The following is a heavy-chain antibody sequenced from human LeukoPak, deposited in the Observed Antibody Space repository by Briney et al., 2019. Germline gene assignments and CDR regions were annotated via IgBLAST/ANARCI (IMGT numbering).Heavy chain of an antibody. V-gene: IGHV4-59*08. J-gene: IGHJ5*02. CDR1: GGSISSYY. Sequence: SETLSLTCTVSGGSISSYYWSWIRQPPGKGLEWIGYIYYSGSTNYNPSLKSRVTISVDTSKNQFSLKLSSVTAADTAVYYCARGFGIAAAGSTNWFDPWGQGTLVTVSS. D-gene: IGHD6-13*01. CDR3: ARGFGIAAAGSTNWFDP. CDR2: IYYSGST.